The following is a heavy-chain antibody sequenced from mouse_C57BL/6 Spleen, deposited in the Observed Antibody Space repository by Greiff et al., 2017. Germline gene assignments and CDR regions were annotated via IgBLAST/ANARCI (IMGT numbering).Heavy chain of an antibody. CDR1: GYAFSSSW. Sequence: QVQLQQSGPELVKPGASVKISCKASGYAFSSSWMNWVKQRPGKGLEWIGRIYPGDGDTNYNGKFKGKATLTADKSSSTAYMQLSSLTSEDSAVYFCAREPPYYYGSRVFAYWGQGTLVTVSA. V-gene: IGHV1-82*01. D-gene: IGHD1-1*01. CDR3: AREPPYYYGSRVFAY. J-gene: IGHJ3*01. CDR2: IYPGDGDT.